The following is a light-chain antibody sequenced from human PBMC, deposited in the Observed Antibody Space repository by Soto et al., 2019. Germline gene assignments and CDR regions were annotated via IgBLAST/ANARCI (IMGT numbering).Light chain of an antibody. V-gene: IGKV3-20*01. CDR1: QSVSSNY. CDR3: QQYGSSPST. J-gene: IGKJ5*01. CDR2: GAS. Sequence: EIVLTQSPGTLSLSPGERAILSCRASQSVSSNYLAWYQQKPGQAPRLLIYGASSRATGIPNTFSGSGSGSDFTLTISRLEPEEFAGFYCQQYGSSPSTFGQGTRLQIK.